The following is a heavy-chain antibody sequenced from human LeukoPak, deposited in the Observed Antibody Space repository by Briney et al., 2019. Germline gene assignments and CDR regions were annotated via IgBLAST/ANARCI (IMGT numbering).Heavy chain of an antibody. V-gene: IGHV3-33*01. CDR2: IWYDGSNK. CDR3: AREDSGYDFQFDY. CDR1: GFTFSSYG. Sequence: GGSLRLSCAASGFTFSSYGMHWVRQAPGKGLEWVAVIWYDGSNKYYADSVKGRFTISRDNSKNTLYLQMNSLRAEDTAVYCCAREDSGYDFQFDYWGQGTLVTVSS. J-gene: IGHJ4*02. D-gene: IGHD5-12*01.